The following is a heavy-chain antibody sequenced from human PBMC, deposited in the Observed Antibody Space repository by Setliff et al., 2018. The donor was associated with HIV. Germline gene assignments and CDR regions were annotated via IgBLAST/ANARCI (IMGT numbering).Heavy chain of an antibody. CDR1: GGSISSGRYY. D-gene: IGHD4-17*01. CDR3: ARGRDYGDFDY. J-gene: IGHJ4*02. CDR2: IYTSGST. V-gene: IGHV4-61*09. Sequence: SETLSLTCTVSGGSISSGRYYWSWIRQPAGKGLEWIGHIYTSGSTNYNPSLKSRVTISVDTSKNQFSLKLSSVTAADTAVYYCARGRDYGDFDYWGKGTLGSVSS.